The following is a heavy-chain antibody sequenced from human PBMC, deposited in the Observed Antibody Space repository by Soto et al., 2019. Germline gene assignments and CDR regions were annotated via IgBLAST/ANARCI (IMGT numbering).Heavy chain of an antibody. Sequence: QVPLVQSGAEVKNPGASVKVSCKASGYTFTRYGIGWARQAPGQGLEWMGWINTYNGNTNYAQNVQGRVTLTTDTPTSTAYMELRSLRSNDTAIYYCAMVDVYVTPSPQDVWGQGTTVIVSS. CDR2: INTYNGNT. CDR3: AMVDVYVTPSPQDV. D-gene: IGHD3-16*01. CDR1: GYTFTRYG. V-gene: IGHV1-18*01. J-gene: IGHJ6*02.